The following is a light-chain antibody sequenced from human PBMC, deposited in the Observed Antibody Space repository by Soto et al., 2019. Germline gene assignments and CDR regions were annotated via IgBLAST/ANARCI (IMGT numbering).Light chain of an antibody. Sequence: DIQMTQSPSSLSASVGDRVTITCRASQSIANYLAWYQQKPGKVPKLLIYAASILKSGVPSRFSASQYGTDFTLTISSLQPEDVATYDCQKYNPAPFTFGPGAKVDGK. CDR2: AAS. CDR1: QSIANY. CDR3: QKYNPAPFT. J-gene: IGKJ3*01. V-gene: IGKV1-27*01.